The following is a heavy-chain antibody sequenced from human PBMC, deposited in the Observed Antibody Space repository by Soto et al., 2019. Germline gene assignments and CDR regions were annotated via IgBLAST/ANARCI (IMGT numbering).Heavy chain of an antibody. V-gene: IGHV1-8*01. J-gene: IGHJ5*02. Sequence: QVQLVQSGAEVKKPGASVKVSCKASGYTFTSYDINWVRQATGQGLEWMGWMNPNSGNTGYAQKFQGRVTMTRNTSISTAYMELSSLRSEDTAVYYCAGDLPYGDYPSHWFDPWGQGTLVTVSS. D-gene: IGHD4-17*01. CDR1: GYTFTSYD. CDR2: MNPNSGNT. CDR3: AGDLPYGDYPSHWFDP.